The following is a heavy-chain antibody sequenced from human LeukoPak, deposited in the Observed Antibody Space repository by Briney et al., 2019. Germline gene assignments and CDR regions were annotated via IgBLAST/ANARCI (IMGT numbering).Heavy chain of an antibody. CDR2: INPSGGST. CDR3: ARGGITGTLDY. V-gene: IGHV1-46*03. CDR1: GYTFTSYY. J-gene: IGHJ4*02. Sequence: ASVKVSCKASGYTFTSYYIHWVRQAPGQGLEWMAIINPSGGSTTYAQKFQGRVTMTRDTSTSTVYMELSSLRSEDTAVYYCARGGITGTLDYWGQGTLVTVSS. D-gene: IGHD1-20*01.